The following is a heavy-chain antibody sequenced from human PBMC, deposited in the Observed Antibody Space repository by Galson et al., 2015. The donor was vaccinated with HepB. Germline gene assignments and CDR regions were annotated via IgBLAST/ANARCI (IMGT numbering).Heavy chain of an antibody. D-gene: IGHD1-7*01. V-gene: IGHV1-2*02. Sequence: SVKVSCKASGYTFTGYYMHWVRQAPGQGLEWMGWINPNSGGTNYAQKFQGRVTMTRDTSISTAYMELSRLRSDDTAVYYCARVRDWNYENYYYGMDVWGQGTTVTVSS. CDR3: ARVRDWNYENYYYGMDV. CDR1: GYTFTGYY. J-gene: IGHJ6*02. CDR2: INPNSGGT.